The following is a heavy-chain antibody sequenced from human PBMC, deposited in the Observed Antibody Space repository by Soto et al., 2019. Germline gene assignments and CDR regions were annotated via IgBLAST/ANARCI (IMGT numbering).Heavy chain of an antibody. V-gene: IGHV3-73*01. CDR1: GFTFSGSA. CDR2: IRSKANTYAT. CDR3: TTFMVGAAPY. D-gene: IGHD1-26*01. Sequence: GGSLRLSCAASGFTFSGSAMHWVRQASGKGLEWVGRIRSKANTYATAYAASVKGRFTISRDDSKNTAYLQMNSLKTEDTAVYYCTTFMVGAAPYWGQGTLVTVSS. J-gene: IGHJ4*02.